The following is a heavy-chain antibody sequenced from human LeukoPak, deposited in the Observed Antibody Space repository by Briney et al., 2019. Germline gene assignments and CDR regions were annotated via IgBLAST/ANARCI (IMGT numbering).Heavy chain of an antibody. CDR3: ASILASGSYSNFDY. V-gene: IGHV1-58*01. CDR1: GLTFSSSA. D-gene: IGHD1-26*01. Sequence: GASVKVSCKTSGLTFSSSAVQWVRQARGQRLEWIGWIVVGTGNTNYAQGFQGRVTITRDVSTSSSYMELSSLRSEDTAVYYCASILASGSYSNFDYWGQGTLVTVSS. CDR2: IVVGTGNT. J-gene: IGHJ4*02.